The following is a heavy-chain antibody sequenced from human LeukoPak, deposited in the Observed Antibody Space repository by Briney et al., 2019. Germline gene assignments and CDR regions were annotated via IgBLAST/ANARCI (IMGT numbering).Heavy chain of an antibody. CDR2: FDPEDGET. CDR3: ATDPDYNWNALPY. CDR1: GYTLTELS. Sequence: RASVKVSCKVSGYTLTELSMHWVRQAPGKGLEWMGGFDPEDGETIYAQKFQGRVTMTEDTSTDTAYMELSSLRSEDTAVYYCATDPDYNWNALPYWGQGTLVTVSS. J-gene: IGHJ4*02. D-gene: IGHD1-20*01. V-gene: IGHV1-24*01.